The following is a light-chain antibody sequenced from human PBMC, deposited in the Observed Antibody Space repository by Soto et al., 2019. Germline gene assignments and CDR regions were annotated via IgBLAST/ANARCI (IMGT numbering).Light chain of an antibody. J-gene: IGLJ1*01. V-gene: IGLV2-23*02. CDR1: SSDVGSYNL. CDR3: CSYAGSSYV. CDR2: EVS. Sequence: QSVLTQPASVSGSLGQSITISCTGTSSDVGSYNLVSWYQQHPGKAPKLMIYEVSKRPSGVYNRFSGSKSGNTASLTISGLQAEDEADYYCCSYAGSSYVFGTGTKVTVL.